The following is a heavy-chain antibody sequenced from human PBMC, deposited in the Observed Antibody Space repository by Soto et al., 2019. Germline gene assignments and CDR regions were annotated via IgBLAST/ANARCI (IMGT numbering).Heavy chain of an antibody. CDR3: ARGEQYSGRIFDY. V-gene: IGHV6-1*01. CDR1: GDSVSSNSAA. CDR2: TYYRSKWYN. J-gene: IGHJ4*02. D-gene: IGHD1-26*01. Sequence: PSQTLSLTCGISGDSVSSNSAAWNWLRQSPSRGLEWLGRTYYRSKWYNDYAVSVESRITINPGTSKNHFSLQLSFVTPEDTAVYFCARGEQYSGRIFDYWGQGTLVTVSS.